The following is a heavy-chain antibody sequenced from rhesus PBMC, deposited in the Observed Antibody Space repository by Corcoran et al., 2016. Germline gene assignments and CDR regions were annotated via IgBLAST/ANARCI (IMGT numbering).Heavy chain of an antibody. V-gene: IGHV4S7*01. D-gene: IGHD2-21*01. J-gene: IGHJ4*01. Sequence: QVQLQESGPGLLKPSETLSLTCTVSGGSISGGYGWGWIRQPPGKGLEWIGSNYSSSGNTYYNPSLKSGVTISTDTSKNQFSLKLSSVAAADTAVYYCARDEAEYCTGSGCYFDYWGQGVLVTVSS. CDR1: GGSISGGYG. CDR3: ARDEAEYCTGSGCYFDY. CDR2: NYSSSGNT.